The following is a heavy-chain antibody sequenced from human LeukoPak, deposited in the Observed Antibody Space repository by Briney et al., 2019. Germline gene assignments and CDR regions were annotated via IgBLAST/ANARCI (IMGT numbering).Heavy chain of an antibody. CDR1: GYSFTDYY. J-gene: IGHJ4*02. D-gene: IGHD3-22*01. V-gene: IGHV1-2*02. Sequence: ASVKVSCKASGYSFTDYYMHWVRQAPGQGLEWMGWINPNSGGTNYAQKFQGRVTMTRDTSISTAYMEPSRLRSDDTAVYYCARGGGGLLLYYLDYWGQGTLVTVSS. CDR2: INPNSGGT. CDR3: ARGGGGLLLYYLDY.